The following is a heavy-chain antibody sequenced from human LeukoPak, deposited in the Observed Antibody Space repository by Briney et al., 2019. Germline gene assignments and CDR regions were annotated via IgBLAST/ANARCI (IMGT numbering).Heavy chain of an antibody. Sequence: PGGSLRLSCAASGFTFTDYAMSWVRQAPGKGLEWVSALSRSGDTTYYADSVKGRFTISRDNSKNTLYLQMNSLRAEDTAVYYCARVPSGSFDYWGQGTLVTVSS. J-gene: IGHJ4*02. D-gene: IGHD1-26*01. CDR2: LSRSGDTT. CDR1: GFTFTDYA. CDR3: ARVPSGSFDY. V-gene: IGHV3-23*01.